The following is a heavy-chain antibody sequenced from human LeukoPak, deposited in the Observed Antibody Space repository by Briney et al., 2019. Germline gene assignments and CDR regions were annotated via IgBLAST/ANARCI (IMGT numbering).Heavy chain of an antibody. Sequence: HPGGSLRLSCAASGFTLSSKYMSWVRQAPGKGLEWVSAISGSDGSKYSADSVKGRFTISRENAKNTLYLQMNSLRAEDTAVYYCARGRSLSSGSVAFDIWGQGTMVTVSS. J-gene: IGHJ3*02. CDR3: ARGRSLSSGSVAFDI. CDR1: GFTLSSKY. CDR2: ISGSDGSK. V-gene: IGHV3-23*01. D-gene: IGHD3-10*01.